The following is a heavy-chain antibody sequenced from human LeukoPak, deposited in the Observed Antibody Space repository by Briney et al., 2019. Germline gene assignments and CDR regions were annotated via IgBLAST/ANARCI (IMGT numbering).Heavy chain of an antibody. CDR2: ISSSGIRT. V-gene: IGHV3-11*03. Sequence: GGSLRLSCAASGFTFSDYYMNWIRQAPGKGLEWISYISSSGIRTNYADSVKGRFTISRDNAKNSLYLQMNSLRAEDTAVYYCTRMTTNDYWGQGTLVTVPS. J-gene: IGHJ4*02. CDR3: TRMTTNDY. D-gene: IGHD4-11*01. CDR1: GFTFSDYY.